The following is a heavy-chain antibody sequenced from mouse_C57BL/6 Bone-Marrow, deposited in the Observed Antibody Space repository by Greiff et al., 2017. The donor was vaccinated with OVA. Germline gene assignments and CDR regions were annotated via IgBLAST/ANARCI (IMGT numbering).Heavy chain of an antibody. D-gene: IGHD2-4*01. CDR1: GYTFTGYW. J-gene: IGHJ3*01. CDR3: ARVEGLRRRVWFAY. CDR2: ILPGSGST. Sequence: QVQLQQSGAELMKPGASVQLSCKATGYTFTGYWIEWVKQRPGHGLEWIGEILPGSGSTNYNEKFKGKATFTADTSSNTAYMQLSSLTAEDSAIYYCARVEGLRRRVWFAYWGQGTLVTVSA. V-gene: IGHV1-9*01.